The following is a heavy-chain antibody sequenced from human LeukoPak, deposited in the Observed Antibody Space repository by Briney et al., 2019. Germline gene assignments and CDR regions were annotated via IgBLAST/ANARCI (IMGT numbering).Heavy chain of an antibody. D-gene: IGHD2-21*02. CDR3: AKSYCGGDCHLLDY. V-gene: IGHV3-23*01. CDR1: GFSLSTYA. J-gene: IGHJ4*02. CDR2: FGGSGGTI. Sequence: GGSLRLSCAASGFSLSTYAMSWVRQAPGKGLEWVSHFGGSGGTIYYADSVKGRFTISRDNSKNTLYLQMNSLRAEDTALYYCAKSYCGGDCHLLDYWGQGTLVTVSS.